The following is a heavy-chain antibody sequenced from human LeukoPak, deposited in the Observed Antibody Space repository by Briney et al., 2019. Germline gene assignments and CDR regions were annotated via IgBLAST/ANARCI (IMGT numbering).Heavy chain of an antibody. CDR3: ATDIICSSIRCRVDY. J-gene: IGHJ4*02. CDR1: GYTLTELS. CDR2: FDPEDGET. V-gene: IGHV1-24*01. Sequence: ASVKVSCKVSGYTLTELSMYWVRQAPGKGLEWMGGFDPEDGETIYAQKFQGRVTMTEDTSTDTAYMELSSLRSEDTAVYYCATDIICSSIRCRVDYWGQGTLVTISS. D-gene: IGHD2-2*01.